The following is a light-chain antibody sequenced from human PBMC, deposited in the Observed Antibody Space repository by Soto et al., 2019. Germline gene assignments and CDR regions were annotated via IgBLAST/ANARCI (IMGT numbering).Light chain of an antibody. Sequence: EIVLTQSPATLSLSPGERPTLSCRASQSVSSYLAWYQQKPGQXHRXXIYGASSRATGIPDRFSGSGSGTDLTLTISRLEPEDFAVYYCQQYGSSPLTFGQGTRLEIK. V-gene: IGKV3-20*01. CDR2: GAS. J-gene: IGKJ5*01. CDR1: QSVSSY. CDR3: QQYGSSPLT.